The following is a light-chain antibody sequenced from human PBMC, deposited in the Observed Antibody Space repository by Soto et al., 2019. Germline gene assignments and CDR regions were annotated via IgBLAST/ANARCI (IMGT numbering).Light chain of an antibody. CDR3: QQYSSSPT. J-gene: IGKJ1*01. Sequence: EIVLTQSPGTLSSSPGERATLSCRASQSVSSSFVDWYQHKPGQAPRLLIYGASSKATGIPDRFSGSGSGTDFTLTISSLEPEDFAVYYCQQYSSSPTFGQGTKVEIQ. CDR1: QSVSSSF. V-gene: IGKV3-20*01. CDR2: GAS.